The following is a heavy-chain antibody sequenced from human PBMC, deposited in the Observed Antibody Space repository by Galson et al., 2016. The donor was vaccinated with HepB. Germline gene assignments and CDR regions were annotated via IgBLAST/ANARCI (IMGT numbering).Heavy chain of an antibody. D-gene: IGHD3-10*01. CDR2: ISGSGSST. J-gene: IGHJ4*02. CDR1: GFSFSSYA. V-gene: IGHV3-23*01. CDR3: AKGLERLGFGSGRSHGFDY. Sequence: SLRLSCAASGFSFSSYAMKYAMSWVRQAPGKGLEWVSVISGSGSSTYYADSVKGRFTIPRDDSKNTLYLQMDSLRAEDTAIYYCAKGLERLGFGSGRSHGFDYWGQGTLVTVSS.